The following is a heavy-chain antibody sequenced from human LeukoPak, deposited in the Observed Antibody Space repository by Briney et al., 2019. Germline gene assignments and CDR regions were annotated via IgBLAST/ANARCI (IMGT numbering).Heavy chain of an antibody. CDR2: ISGSGSNT. D-gene: IGHD3-10*02. Sequence: PGGSLSLSCAASGFSFSTCAMNWVRQAPGKGLEWVSAISGSGSNTYYADSVKGRFTISRDNSKNTLYLQMNSLGAEDTALYYCAKDVRGYNRPFDYWGQGTLVTVSS. CDR1: GFSFSTCA. J-gene: IGHJ4*02. V-gene: IGHV3-23*01. CDR3: AKDVRGYNRPFDY.